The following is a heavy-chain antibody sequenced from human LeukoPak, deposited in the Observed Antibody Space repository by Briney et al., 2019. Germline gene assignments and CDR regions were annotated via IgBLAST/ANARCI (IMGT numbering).Heavy chain of an antibody. CDR2: ISSNGGST. CDR1: GFTFSSYA. V-gene: IGHV3-64*01. D-gene: IGHD3-9*01. CDR3: ARADNYDILTGSGAFDI. Sequence: GGSLRLSCAASGFTFSSYAMHWVRQAPGKGLEYVSAISSNGGSTYYANSVKGRFTISRDNSKNTLYLQMGSLRAEDMAVYYCARADNYDILTGSGAFDIWGQGTMVTVSS. J-gene: IGHJ3*02.